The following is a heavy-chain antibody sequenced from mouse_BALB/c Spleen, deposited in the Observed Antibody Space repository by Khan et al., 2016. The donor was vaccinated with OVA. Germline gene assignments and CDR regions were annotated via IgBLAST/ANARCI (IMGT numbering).Heavy chain of an antibody. CDR2: INPSTGYT. CDR1: GYTFINSW. J-gene: IGHJ2*01. Sequence: VELVESGAELAKPGASVKMSCKASGYTFINSWILWVKQRPGQGLEWIGYINPSTGYTEYNQNFKDKATLTADKSSSTAYMQLSSLTSEDSAVYYCARRGLRWDFDYWGHGTTRTVAS. D-gene: IGHD1-1*01. CDR3: ARRGLRWDFDY. V-gene: IGHV1-7*01.